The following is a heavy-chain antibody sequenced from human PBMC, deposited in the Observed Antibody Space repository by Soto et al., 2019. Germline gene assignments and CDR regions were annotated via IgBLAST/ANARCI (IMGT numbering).Heavy chain of an antibody. CDR3: ARMAGPWYFDL. CDR2: IYYSGST. Sequence: SETLSLTCAVSGSSIRSCYYWGWIRQPPGKGLEWIFNIYYSGSTYYSSSLKSRVTMSLDTSRNQFSLSLNSVTAADTAVYYCARMAGPWYFDLWGRGTLVTVSS. CDR1: GSSIRSCYY. V-gene: IGHV4-38-2*01. J-gene: IGHJ2*01.